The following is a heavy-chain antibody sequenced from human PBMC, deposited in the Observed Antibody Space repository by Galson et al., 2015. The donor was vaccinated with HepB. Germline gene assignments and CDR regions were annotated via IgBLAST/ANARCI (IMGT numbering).Heavy chain of an antibody. D-gene: IGHD3-22*01. CDR3: ARDSSSGYSWGYYHYYGMDV. CDR1: GFIFSSYG. CDR2: IWYDGSNK. V-gene: IGHV3-33*01. J-gene: IGHJ6*02. Sequence: SLRLSCAASGFIFSSYGLHWVRPAPGKGLEWVAVIWYDGSNKYNADSVKGRFTISRDNSKNTLYLQMNSLRAEDTAVYYCARDSSSGYSWGYYHYYGMDVWGQGTTVTVSS.